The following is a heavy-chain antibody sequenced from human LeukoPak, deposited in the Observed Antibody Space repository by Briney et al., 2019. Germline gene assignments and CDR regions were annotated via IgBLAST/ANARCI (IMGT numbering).Heavy chain of an antibody. J-gene: IGHJ4*02. Sequence: GGSLRLSCVASGFTFSTYAMSWVRQAPGKGLEWVSSISSSSSYIYYADSVKGRFTISRDNAKNSLYLQMNSLRAEDTAVYFCASGYSTSRFLASWGQGTLVTVSS. D-gene: IGHD6-13*01. V-gene: IGHV3-21*04. CDR1: GFTFSTYA. CDR2: ISSSSSYI. CDR3: ASGYSTSRFLAS.